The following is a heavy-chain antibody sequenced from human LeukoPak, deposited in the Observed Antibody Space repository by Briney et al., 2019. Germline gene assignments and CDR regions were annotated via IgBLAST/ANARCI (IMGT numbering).Heavy chain of an antibody. CDR3: ASNDPYCGGDCFTPDFDY. Sequence: RASVKVSCKASGGTFSSYAISWVRQAPGQGLEWMGGIIPIFGTANYAQKFQGRVTITADESTNTAYMELSSLRSEDTAVYYCASNDPYCGGDCFTPDFDYWGQGTLVTVSS. CDR2: IIPIFGTA. CDR1: GGTFSSYA. D-gene: IGHD2-21*02. J-gene: IGHJ4*02. V-gene: IGHV1-69*01.